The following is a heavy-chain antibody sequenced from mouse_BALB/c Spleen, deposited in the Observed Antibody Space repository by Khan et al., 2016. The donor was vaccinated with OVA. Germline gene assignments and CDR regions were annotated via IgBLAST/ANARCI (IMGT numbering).Heavy chain of an antibody. Sequence: QVQLQQPGAELVKPGVSVKLSCKASGYTFTNYWVHWVKQGPGQGLEWIGEIYPGDGRVNYNEKFKNKASLTVDRSSSTAYMQLSSLTSEDSAVYYCARNAYFGNYFDYWGQGTLVTVSA. V-gene: IGHV1S81*02. CDR2: IYPGDGRV. J-gene: IGHJ3*01. CDR1: GYTFTNYW. D-gene: IGHD2-10*01. CDR3: ARNAYFGNYFDY.